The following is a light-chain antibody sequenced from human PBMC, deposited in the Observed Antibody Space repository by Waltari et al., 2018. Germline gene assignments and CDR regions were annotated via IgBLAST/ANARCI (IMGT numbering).Light chain of an antibody. V-gene: IGLV3-19*01. CDR1: SLRAYY. Sequence: SSALTQDPAVSVAVGPTVWITCHGASLRAYYANWYHQKPGQAPLLVMYGKNNRPSGIPDRFSGSYSGDTASLTITGAQAEDEGAYYCNSRDSSGHPFVFGTGTKLTVL. CDR3: NSRDSSGHPFV. CDR2: GKN. J-gene: IGLJ1*01.